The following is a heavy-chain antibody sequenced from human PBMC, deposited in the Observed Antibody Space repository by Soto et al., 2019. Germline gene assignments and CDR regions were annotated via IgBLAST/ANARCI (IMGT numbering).Heavy chain of an antibody. V-gene: IGHV4-39*01. CDR2: IYYSGST. D-gene: IGHD5-12*01. Sequence: PSETLSLTCTVSGGSISSSSYYWGWIRQPPGKGLEWIGSIYYSGSTYYNPSLKSRVTISVDTSKNQFSLKLSSVTAADTAVYYCARIVQMATINYWGQGTLVTVSS. CDR1: GGSISSSSYY. CDR3: ARIVQMATINY. J-gene: IGHJ4*02.